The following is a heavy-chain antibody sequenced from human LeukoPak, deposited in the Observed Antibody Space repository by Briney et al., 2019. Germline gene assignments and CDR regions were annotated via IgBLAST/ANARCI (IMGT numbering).Heavy chain of an antibody. Sequence: SETLSPTCAVSGYSISSGYYWGWIRQPPGKGLDWIGSFYHSGSTYYTPSFKRRVTISVDTSKNQFSLKLSSVTAADTAVYYCARHLSGSRDAFDIWGQGTMVTVSS. CDR2: FYHSGST. J-gene: IGHJ3*02. CDR3: ARHLSGSRDAFDI. CDR1: GYSISSGYY. V-gene: IGHV4-38-2*01. D-gene: IGHD3-3*02.